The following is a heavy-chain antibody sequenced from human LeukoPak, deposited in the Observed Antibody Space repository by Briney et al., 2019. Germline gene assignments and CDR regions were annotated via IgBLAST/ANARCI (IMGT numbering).Heavy chain of an antibody. CDR3: ARDPTNYDYVWGSYRPFDY. CDR1: GGSMSSGSYY. J-gene: IGHJ4*02. V-gene: IGHV4-61*02. CDR2: IYTSGTT. Sequence: SQTLSLTCTVSGGSMSSGSYYWSWIRQPAGKGLEWIGRIYTSGTTNYNPSLKSRVTISLDTSKNQFSLKLSSVTAADTAVYYCARDPTNYDYVWGSYRPFDYWGQGTLVTVSS. D-gene: IGHD3-16*02.